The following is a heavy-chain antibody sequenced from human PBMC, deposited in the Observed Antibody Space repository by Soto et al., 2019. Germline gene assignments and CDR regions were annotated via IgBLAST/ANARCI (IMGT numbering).Heavy chain of an antibody. CDR2: INHSGST. V-gene: IGHV4-34*01. J-gene: IGHJ5*02. Sequence: SETLSLTCAVYGGSFSGYYWSWIRQPPGKGLEWIGEINHSGSTNYNPSLKSRVTISVDTSKNQFSLKLSSVTAADTAVYYCVRGRLRSSGNWFDPWGQGTLVTVSS. CDR1: GGSFSGYY. CDR3: VRGRLRSSGNWFDP. D-gene: IGHD3-3*01.